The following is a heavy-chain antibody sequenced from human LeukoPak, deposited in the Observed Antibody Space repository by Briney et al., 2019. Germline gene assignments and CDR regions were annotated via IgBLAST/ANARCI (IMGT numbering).Heavy chain of an antibody. Sequence: SETLSLTCTVSGGSISSYYWNWIRQPAGKGLEYIGRTYTGGSTNYNPSLKNRRTMSVDTSKMQFSLKLSSVTAADTAVYYCVGGTYYGGDSWGQGTLVTVSS. J-gene: IGHJ4*02. D-gene: IGHD1-26*01. CDR2: TYTGGST. V-gene: IGHV4-4*07. CDR1: GGSISSYY. CDR3: VGGTYYGGDS.